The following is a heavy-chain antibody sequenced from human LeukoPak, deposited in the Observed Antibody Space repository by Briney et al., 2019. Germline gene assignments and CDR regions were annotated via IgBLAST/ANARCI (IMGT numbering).Heavy chain of an antibody. CDR1: GFTFSSYW. CDR3: ARDLSSYSSSWYIRDAYLDY. CDR2: IKQDGSEK. J-gene: IGHJ4*02. Sequence: GGSLRLSCAAPGFTFSSYWMTWVRQAPGKGLEWVANIKQDGSEKYYADSVKGRFTISRDNAKNSLYLQMNSLRAEDTAVYYCARDLSSYSSSWYIRDAYLDYWGQGTLVTVSS. V-gene: IGHV3-7*01. D-gene: IGHD6-13*01.